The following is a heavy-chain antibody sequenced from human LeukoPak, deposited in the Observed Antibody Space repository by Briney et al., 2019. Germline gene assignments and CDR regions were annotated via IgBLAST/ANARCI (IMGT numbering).Heavy chain of an antibody. CDR3: TKDAQRGFDYSNSLEY. J-gene: IGHJ4*02. V-gene: IGHV3-33*06. CDR2: IWSDGTNQ. Sequence: PGGSLRLSCAASKFTFSHYGMHWARQAPGKGLQWVAVIWSDGTNQYYADSVKGRFTISRDNSNKMVYLQMNSLRADDTGVYYCTKDAQRGFDYSNSLEYWGQGALVIVSS. D-gene: IGHD4-11*01. CDR1: KFTFSHYG.